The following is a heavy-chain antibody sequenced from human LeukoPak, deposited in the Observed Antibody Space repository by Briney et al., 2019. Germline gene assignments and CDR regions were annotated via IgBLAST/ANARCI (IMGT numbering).Heavy chain of an antibody. Sequence: SQTLSLTCTVSGGSISSGGFYWSWIRQPPGKGLEWIGYIYHSGSTYYNPSLKSRVTISVDRSKNQFSLKLSSVTAADTAVYYCARSLYYDFWSGPGYWGQGTLDTVSS. V-gene: IGHV4-30-2*01. D-gene: IGHD3-3*01. CDR1: GGSISSGGFY. CDR3: ARSLYYDFWSGPGY. J-gene: IGHJ4*02. CDR2: IYHSGST.